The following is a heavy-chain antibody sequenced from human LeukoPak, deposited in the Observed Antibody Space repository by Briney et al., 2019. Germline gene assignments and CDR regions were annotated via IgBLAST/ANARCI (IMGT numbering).Heavy chain of an antibody. D-gene: IGHD2-2*01. CDR3: AREVVVPAALYYYYYGMDV. CDR1: GGSFSGYY. CDR2: INHSGST. J-gene: IGHJ6*02. Sequence: PSETLSLTCAVYGGSFSGYYWSWIRQPPGKGLEWIGEINHSGSTNYNPSLKSRVTISVDTSKNQFSLKLSPVTAADPAVYYCAREVVVPAALYYYYYGMDVWGRGTTVTVSS. V-gene: IGHV4-34*01.